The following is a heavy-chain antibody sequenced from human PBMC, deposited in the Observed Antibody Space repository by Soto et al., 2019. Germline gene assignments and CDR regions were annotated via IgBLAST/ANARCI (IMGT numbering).Heavy chain of an antibody. J-gene: IGHJ6*02. CDR1: GGTFSSYA. V-gene: IGHV1-69*01. D-gene: IGHD3-22*01. CDR3: ARDDLQGYDSSAIYYYYYYGMDV. CDR2: IIPIFGTA. Sequence: QVQLVQSGAEVKKPGSSVKVSCKASGGTFSSYAISWVRQAPGQGLEWMGGIIPIFGTANYAQKFQGRVTITADESTSTAYMELSSLRSEDTAVYYCARDDLQGYDSSAIYYYYYYGMDVWGQGTTVTVSS.